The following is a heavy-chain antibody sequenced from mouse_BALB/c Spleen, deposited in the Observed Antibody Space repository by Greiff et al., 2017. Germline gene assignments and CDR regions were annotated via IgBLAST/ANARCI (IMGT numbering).Heavy chain of an antibody. CDR3: ARRYYGSSYGDAMDY. Sequence: EVKLVESGGGLVKPGGSLKLSCAASGFTFSSYAMSWVRQTPEKRLEWVATISSGGSYTYYPDSVKGRFTISRDNAKNTLYLQMSSLRSEDTAMYYCARRYYGSSYGDAMDYWGQGTSVTVSS. CDR2: ISSGGSYT. J-gene: IGHJ4*01. D-gene: IGHD1-1*01. V-gene: IGHV5-9-3*01. CDR1: GFTFSSYA.